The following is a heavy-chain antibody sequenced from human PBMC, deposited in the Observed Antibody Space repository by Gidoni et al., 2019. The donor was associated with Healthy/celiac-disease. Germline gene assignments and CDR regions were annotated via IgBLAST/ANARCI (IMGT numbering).Heavy chain of an antibody. Sequence: QVQLVQSGAEVKKPGSSVKVSCKASGGTFSSYTISWVRQAPGQGLEWMGRIIPILGIANYAQKFQGRVTITADKSTSTAYMELSSLRSEDTAVYYCARAGLMVYGDFDYWGQGTLVTVSS. D-gene: IGHD2-8*01. J-gene: IGHJ4*02. CDR3: ARAGLMVYGDFDY. V-gene: IGHV1-69*02. CDR1: GGTFSSYT. CDR2: IIPILGIA.